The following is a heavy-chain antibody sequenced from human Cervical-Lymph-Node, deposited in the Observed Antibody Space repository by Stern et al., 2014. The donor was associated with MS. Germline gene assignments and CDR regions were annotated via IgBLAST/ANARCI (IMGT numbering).Heavy chain of an antibody. CDR1: GAFFSSYS. CDR2: IDVSDSDT. J-gene: IGHJ5*02. D-gene: IGHD4-17*01. V-gene: IGHV5-51*01. Sequence: VQLVQSGAQVKKPGESLKISCKGSGAFFSSYSIAWVRQLPGKGLEFMGIIDVSDSDTKYGPSFQGQVIISADKSINTVYLQWSSLQAPDSAMYYCARATVTTDSFETWGQGTLVTVSS. CDR3: ARATVTTDSFET.